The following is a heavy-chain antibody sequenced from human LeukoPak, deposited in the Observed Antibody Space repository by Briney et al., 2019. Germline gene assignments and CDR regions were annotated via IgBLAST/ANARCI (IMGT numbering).Heavy chain of an antibody. CDR2: FSYSGTT. V-gene: IGHV4-39*07. J-gene: IGHJ4*02. D-gene: IGHD2-15*01. Sequence: PSETLSLTCTVSGGSISSSSYYWGWIRQPPGKGLEWIGSFSYSGTTYYNSSLKSRVTISVDTSKNHFSLKLSSVTAADTAVYYCARVRGGIPPRYYFDYWGQGALVTVSS. CDR3: ARVRGGIPPRYYFDY. CDR1: GGSISSSSYY.